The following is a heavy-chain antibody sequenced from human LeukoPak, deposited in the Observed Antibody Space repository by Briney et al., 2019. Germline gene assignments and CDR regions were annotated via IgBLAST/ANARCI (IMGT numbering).Heavy chain of an antibody. J-gene: IGHJ6*02. CDR1: GYTFTSYD. CDR3: ARGRGSGWIYYYYYYGMDV. D-gene: IGHD6-19*01. V-gene: IGHV1-8*01. Sequence: ASVKVSCKASGYTFTSYDINWLRQATGQGLEWMGWMNPNSGNTGYAQKFQGRVTMTRNTSISTAYMELSSLRSEDTAVYYCARGRGSGWIYYYYYYGMDVWGQGTTVTVSS. CDR2: MNPNSGNT.